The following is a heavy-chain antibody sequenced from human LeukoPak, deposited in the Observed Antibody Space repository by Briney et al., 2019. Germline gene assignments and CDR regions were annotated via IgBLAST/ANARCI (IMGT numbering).Heavy chain of an antibody. CDR1: GGSISSYY. Sequence: WETLSLTCTVSGGSISSYYWSWIRQPPGKGLEWIGYIYYSGSTNYNPSLKSRVTISVDTSKNQFSLKLSSVTAADTAVYYCARDLGFSSGWYRTNYFDYWGQGTLVTVSS. CDR2: IYYSGST. D-gene: IGHD6-19*01. J-gene: IGHJ4*02. CDR3: ARDLGFSSGWYRTNYFDY. V-gene: IGHV4-59*01.